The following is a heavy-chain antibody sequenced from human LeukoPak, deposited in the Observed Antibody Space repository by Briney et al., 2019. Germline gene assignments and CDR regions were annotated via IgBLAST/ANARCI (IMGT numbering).Heavy chain of an antibody. J-gene: IGHJ6*03. CDR3: AKGGYCSSTSCYRYYYYYYMDV. D-gene: IGHD2-2*01. Sequence: PGGPLRLSCAASGFTFSSYSMNWVRQAPGKGLEWVSAISGSGGSTYYADSVKGRFTISRDNSKNTLYLQMNSLRAEDTAVYYCAKGGYCSSTSCYRYYYYYYMDVWGKGTTVTISS. V-gene: IGHV3-23*01. CDR1: GFTFSSYS. CDR2: ISGSGGST.